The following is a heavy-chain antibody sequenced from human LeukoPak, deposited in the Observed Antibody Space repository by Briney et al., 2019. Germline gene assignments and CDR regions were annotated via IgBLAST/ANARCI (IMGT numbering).Heavy chain of an antibody. CDR2: INPSGGNT. CDR1: GYTFTSYY. V-gene: IGHV1-46*01. J-gene: IGHJ5*02. CDR3: ARALPHRRLMDTTMGQHWFDP. D-gene: IGHD5-18*01. Sequence: GESLKISCKGSGYTFTSYYMHWVRQAPGQGLEWMGIINPSGGNTNYAQKFQGRVTMTRDMSTSTVYMELSSLRSEDTAMYYCARALPHRRLMDTTMGQHWFDPWGQGTLVTVSS.